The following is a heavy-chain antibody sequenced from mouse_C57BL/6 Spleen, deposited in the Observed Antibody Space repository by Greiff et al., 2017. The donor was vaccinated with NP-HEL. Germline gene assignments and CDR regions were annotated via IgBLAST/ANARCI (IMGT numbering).Heavy chain of an antibody. CDR1: GYTFTSYW. V-gene: IGHV1-53*01. D-gene: IGHD1-1*01. Sequence: QVQLQQPGTELVKPGASVKLSCKASGYTFTSYWMHWVKQRPGQGLEWIGNINPSNGGTNYNEKFKSKATLTVDKSSSTAYMQLSSLTSEDSAVYYCSRAPHGSSYRYFDVWGTGTTVTVSS. J-gene: IGHJ1*03. CDR2: INPSNGGT. CDR3: SRAPHGSSYRYFDV.